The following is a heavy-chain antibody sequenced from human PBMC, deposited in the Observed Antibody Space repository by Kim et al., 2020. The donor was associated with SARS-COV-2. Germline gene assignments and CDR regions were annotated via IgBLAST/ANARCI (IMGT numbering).Heavy chain of an antibody. V-gene: IGHV3-21*06. J-gene: IGHJ4*02. D-gene: IGHD6-13*01. CDR3: ASFSTSAAASSGH. Sequence: YADSVNGRFTIPRANARNSLYLQMNGLGVDDTAVYYCASFSTSAAASSGHWGQGTLVTVSS.